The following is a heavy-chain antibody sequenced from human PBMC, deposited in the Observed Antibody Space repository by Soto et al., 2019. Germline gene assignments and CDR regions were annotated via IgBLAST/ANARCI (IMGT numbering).Heavy chain of an antibody. D-gene: IGHD3-10*01. J-gene: IGHJ5*02. V-gene: IGHV3-23*01. CDR3: AKVPIVTYGSGSYYKTICFAP. CDR2: ISGSGGST. CDR1: GFTFSSYA. Sequence: EVQLLESGGGLVQPGGSLRLSCAASGFTFSSYAMSWVRQAPGKGLEWVSAISGSGGSTYYADSVKGRFTISRDNSKNTLYLQMTSLRAEDTALYYWAKVPIVTYGSGSYYKTICFAPWGQGTLVPFSS.